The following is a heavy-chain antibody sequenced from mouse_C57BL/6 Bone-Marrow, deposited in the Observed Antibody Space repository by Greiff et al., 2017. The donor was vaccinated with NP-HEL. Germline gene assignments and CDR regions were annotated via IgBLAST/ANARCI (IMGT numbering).Heavy chain of an antibody. CDR2: IDPSDSYT. V-gene: IGHV1-69*01. J-gene: IGHJ3*01. Sequence: VQLQQPGAELVMPGASVKLSCKASGYTFTSYWMHWVKQRPGRGLEWIGEIDPSDSYTNYNQKFKGKSTLTVDKSSSTAYMQLSSLTSEDSAVYYCARGTGTPYWGQGTLVTVSA. D-gene: IGHD4-1*01. CDR3: ARGTGTPY. CDR1: GYTFTSYW.